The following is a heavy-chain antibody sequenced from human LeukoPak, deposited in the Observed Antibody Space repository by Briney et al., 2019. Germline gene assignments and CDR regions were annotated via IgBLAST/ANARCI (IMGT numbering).Heavy chain of an antibody. CDR1: GFTFDTYG. V-gene: IGHV3-30*18. D-gene: IGHD1-1*01. J-gene: IGHJ6*02. CDR2: IAYDGSNR. CDR3: AKEKAIATINYGLDV. Sequence: GGSLTLSCAASGFTFDTYGMLWVRQAPGKGLEWVAVIAYDGSNRVYADSVRGRFTISRDNSKSTLYLQMNSLRGEDTAVYYCAKEKAIATINYGLDVWGQGTTVTVSS.